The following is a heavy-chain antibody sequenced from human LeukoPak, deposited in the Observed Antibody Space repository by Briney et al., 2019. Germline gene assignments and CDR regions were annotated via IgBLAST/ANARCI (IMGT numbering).Heavy chain of an antibody. D-gene: IGHD5-18*01. Sequence: GGSLRLSCAASGFTFSSYAMSWVRQAPGKGLEWVSAISGSGGSTYYADSVKGRFTISRDNSKNTLFLQMNSLRAEDTAVYYCAKGGYSSGNLFDYWGQGTLVTVSS. CDR1: GFTFSSYA. V-gene: IGHV3-23*01. CDR3: AKGGYSSGNLFDY. CDR2: ISGSGGST. J-gene: IGHJ4*02.